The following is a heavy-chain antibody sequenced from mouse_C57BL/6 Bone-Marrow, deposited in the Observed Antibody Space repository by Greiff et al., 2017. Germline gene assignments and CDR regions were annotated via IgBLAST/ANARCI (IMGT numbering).Heavy chain of an antibody. V-gene: IGHV5-17*01. J-gene: IGHJ1*03. Sequence: EVQRVESGGGLVKPGGSLKLSCAASGFTFSDYGMHWVRQAPEKGLEWVAYISSGSSTIYYADTVKGRFTISRDNAKNTLFLQMTSLRSEDTAMYYCARKYYGSSDLLYWYFDVWGTGTTVTVSS. CDR2: ISSGSSTI. CDR1: GFTFSDYG. D-gene: IGHD1-1*01. CDR3: ARKYYGSSDLLYWYFDV.